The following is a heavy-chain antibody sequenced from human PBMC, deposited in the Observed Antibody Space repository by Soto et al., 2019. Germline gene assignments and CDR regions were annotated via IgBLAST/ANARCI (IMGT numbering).Heavy chain of an antibody. D-gene: IGHD3-16*01. J-gene: IGHJ3*01. CDR3: AHAFGGTSWPNDAFDV. Sequence: HTTLKESGPTLVKPTQTLTLTCIFSGFSFSADGVGVGWIRQPPGKTLEWLALIYWDDDTRYRPSLKSRLTITKDSSKNQVVLTMTNMDPLDTATYYCAHAFGGTSWPNDAFDVWGQGTVVTVSS. V-gene: IGHV2-5*02. CDR1: GFSFSADGVG. CDR2: IYWDDDT.